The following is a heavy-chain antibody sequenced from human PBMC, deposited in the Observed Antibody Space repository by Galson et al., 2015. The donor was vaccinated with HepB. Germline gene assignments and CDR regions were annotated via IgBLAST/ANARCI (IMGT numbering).Heavy chain of an antibody. CDR3: VTLHQTIDY. V-gene: IGHV3-23*01. J-gene: IGHJ4*02. CDR1: GFTFSSYA. D-gene: IGHD2-2*01. Sequence: SLKLSCAASGFTFSSYAMSWVRQAPGKGLEWVGAISGSGGSTYYADAVKGRFTISTDNSTNTLYLQMNSLRAEDTAVYYCVTLHQTIDYWGQGTMVTVSS. CDR2: ISGSGGST.